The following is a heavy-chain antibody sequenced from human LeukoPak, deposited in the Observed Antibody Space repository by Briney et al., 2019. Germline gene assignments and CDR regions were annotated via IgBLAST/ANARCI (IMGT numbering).Heavy chain of an antibody. J-gene: IGHJ5*02. CDR1: SGSISSYY. CDR2: IYSSGST. D-gene: IGHD1-1*01. V-gene: IGHV4-4*07. Sequence: PSETLSLTCTVSSGSISSYYWSRIRQPAGKGLEWIGRIYSSGSTNYNPSLKSRVTMSLDTSKNQFSLKLSSVTAADTAVYYCAREGTAGTNLNWFDPWGQGTLVTVSS. CDR3: AREGTAGTNLNWFDP.